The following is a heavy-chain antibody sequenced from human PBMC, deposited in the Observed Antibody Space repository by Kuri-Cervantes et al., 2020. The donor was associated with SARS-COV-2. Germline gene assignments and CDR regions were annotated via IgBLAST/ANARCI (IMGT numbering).Heavy chain of an antibody. Sequence: GGSLRLSCAASGFTFSDSAMTWVRQAPGKGLEWVSTISGSADSTYYADSVKGRFTLSRDNAKNMLFLQMNSLRAEDTAVYYCVRDGDHWNFDYWGQGTLVTVSS. CDR2: ISGSADST. J-gene: IGHJ4*02. CDR3: VRDGDHWNFDY. CDR1: GFTFSDSA. V-gene: IGHV3-23*01. D-gene: IGHD1-1*01.